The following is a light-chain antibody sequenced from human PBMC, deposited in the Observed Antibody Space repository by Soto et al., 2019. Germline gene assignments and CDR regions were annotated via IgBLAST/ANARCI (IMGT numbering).Light chain of an antibody. CDR1: QSVGNS. Sequence: EIVLTQSPATLSLSPGERASLSCRASQSVGNSLAWYPHKPGQAPRLLIYDLSHRATGIPARFSGNGSGTDFTLTLSRLEPEDFAVYYCQQCVIWPLFTLGPGTKVHIK. J-gene: IGKJ3*01. V-gene: IGKV3-11*01. CDR3: QQCVIWPLFT. CDR2: DLS.